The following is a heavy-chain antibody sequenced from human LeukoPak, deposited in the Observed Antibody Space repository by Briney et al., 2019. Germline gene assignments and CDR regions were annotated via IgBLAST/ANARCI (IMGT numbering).Heavy chain of an antibody. CDR1: GGSISSYY. CDR3: ARDGVHQGSYYSYYMDV. Sequence: PSETLSLTCTVSGGSISSYYWSWIRQPPGKGLEWIGYIHYSGTTNYNPSLKSRVTISVDTSKNQFSLKVSSVTAADTAVYYCARDGVHQGSYYSYYMDVWGKGTTVTVSS. V-gene: IGHV4-59*01. CDR2: IHYSGTT. D-gene: IGHD2-8*01. J-gene: IGHJ6*03.